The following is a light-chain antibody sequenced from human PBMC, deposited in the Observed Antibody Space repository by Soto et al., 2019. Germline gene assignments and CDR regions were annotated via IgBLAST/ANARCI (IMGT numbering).Light chain of an antibody. CDR3: QQYGTTPPT. CDR1: QNVSSGY. CDR2: GAS. Sequence: EIVLTQSPGTLSVSPGERVTLSCRASQNVSSGYLAWYQQKPGQAPRLLIYGASIRAAGIPDRFSGNGSGTDFALTISRLEPEDFVVYHCQQYGTTPPTFGPGTKVEIK. J-gene: IGKJ3*01. V-gene: IGKV3-20*01.